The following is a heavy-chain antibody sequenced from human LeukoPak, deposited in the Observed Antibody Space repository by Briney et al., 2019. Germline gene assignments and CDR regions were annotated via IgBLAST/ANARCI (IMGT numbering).Heavy chain of an antibody. J-gene: IGHJ4*02. D-gene: IGHD2-2*01. CDR2: ISGSGGST. CDR1: GFTFSSQT. V-gene: IGHV3-23*01. Sequence: GGSLRLSCAASGFTFSSQTMSWVRQAPGKGLEWVSAISGSGGSTYYADSVKGRFTISRDNSKNTLYLQMNSLRAEDTAVYYCAKDRGLYCSSPSCFGDYWGQGTLVTVSS. CDR3: AKDRGLYCSSPSCFGDY.